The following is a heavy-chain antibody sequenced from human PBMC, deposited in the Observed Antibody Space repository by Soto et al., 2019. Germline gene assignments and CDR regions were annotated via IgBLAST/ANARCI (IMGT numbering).Heavy chain of an antibody. J-gene: IGHJ4*02. CDR3: TSRRDWTAVDPLDY. V-gene: IGHV3-73*02. CDR1: GFTFSDSA. D-gene: IGHD5-18*01. Sequence: EVQLVESGGGLVQPGGSLKLSCAASGFTFSDSAMHWVRQASGKGLEWIGRIRNKTNNYATTFIASVRGRFTISRDDSKNTVYLQMNRLRIDDTAVYYCTSRRDWTAVDPLDYWGLGTLVTVS. CDR2: IRNKTNNYAT.